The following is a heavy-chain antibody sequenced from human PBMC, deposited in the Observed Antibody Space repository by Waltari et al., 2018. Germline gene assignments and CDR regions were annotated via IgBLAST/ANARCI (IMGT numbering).Heavy chain of an antibody. CDR2: IYWDDDK. CDR3: AHFKDGYQIFDY. J-gene: IGHJ4*02. V-gene: IGHV2-5*02. D-gene: IGHD5-12*01. Sequence: QHALKESGPTLVRATHTLRLTCTCSGFPLSTSGVGVGWIRQPPGKALEWLGLIYWDDDKRYSPSLKSRLTITKNTSKNQLVLTMTNMDPVDTATYYCAHFKDGYQIFDYWGQGTLVTVSS. CDR1: GFPLSTSGVG.